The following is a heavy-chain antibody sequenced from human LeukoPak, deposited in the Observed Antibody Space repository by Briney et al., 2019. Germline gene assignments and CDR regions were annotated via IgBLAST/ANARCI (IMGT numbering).Heavy chain of an antibody. CDR3: ARLPPYYYGSGSSYYFDY. CDR2: INHSGST. V-gene: IGHV4-34*01. CDR1: GGSFSGYY. Sequence: SETLSLTCAVYGGSFSGYYWSWIRQPPGKGLEWIGEINHSGSTNYNPSLKSRVTISVDTSKNQFSLKLSPVTAADTAVYYCARLPPYYYGSGSSYYFDYWGQGTLVTVSS. J-gene: IGHJ4*02. D-gene: IGHD3-10*01.